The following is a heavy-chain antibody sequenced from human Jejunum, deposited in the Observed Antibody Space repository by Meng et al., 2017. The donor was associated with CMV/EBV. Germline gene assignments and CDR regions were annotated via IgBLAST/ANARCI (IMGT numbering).Heavy chain of an antibody. J-gene: IGHJ4*02. CDR3: AKGVLVSGTNYLDN. CDR2: LSWNGASI. D-gene: IGHD5/OR15-5a*01. CDR1: FTFDDYA. Sequence: FTFDDYAMHWVRQAPGKGLEWVSGLSWNGASIGYADSVKGRFTISRDNAKNTLYLQMDSLSSEDSALYYCAKGVLVSGTNYLDNWGQGTLVTVSS. V-gene: IGHV3-9*01.